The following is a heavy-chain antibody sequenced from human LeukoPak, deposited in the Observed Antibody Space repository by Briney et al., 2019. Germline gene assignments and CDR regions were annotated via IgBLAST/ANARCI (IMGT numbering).Heavy chain of an antibody. CDR3: AKNRAYYDSGSYGENWLDP. D-gene: IGHD3-10*01. CDR2: ISGSSGT. Sequence: PGGSLRLSCAASGFTFSSYAMSWVRQAPGKGLEWVSAISGSSGTYYADSVKGRFTISRDNSKNTLYLQMNSLRAEDTAIYYCAKNRAYYDSGSYGENWLDPWGQGTLVTVFS. CDR1: GFTFSSYA. V-gene: IGHV3-23*01. J-gene: IGHJ5*02.